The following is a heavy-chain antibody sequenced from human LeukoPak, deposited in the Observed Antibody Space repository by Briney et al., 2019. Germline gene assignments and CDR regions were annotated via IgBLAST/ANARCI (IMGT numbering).Heavy chain of an antibody. CDR1: GGSISSYY. Sequence: SETLSLTCTVSGGSISSYYWSWIRQPPGKGLEWIGYIYYSGSATYNPSLKSRVTISVDTYKHQFSLKLSSVTAADTAVYYCARQGSGYQGAYFDYWGQGTLVTVSS. D-gene: IGHD3-22*01. CDR2: IYYSGSA. CDR3: ARQGSGYQGAYFDY. J-gene: IGHJ4*02. V-gene: IGHV4-59*08.